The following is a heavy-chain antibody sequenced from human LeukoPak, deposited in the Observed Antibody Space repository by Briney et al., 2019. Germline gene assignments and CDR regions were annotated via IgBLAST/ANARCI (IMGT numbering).Heavy chain of an antibody. CDR3: ARSPRGGTKTYFDY. Sequence: SETLSLTCTVSGGPISNYYWSWIRQPPGKGLEWIGYIYYSGSTNYNPSLKSRVTISVDTSKNQFSLWLSSVTAADTAVYYCARSPRGGTKTYFDYWGQGTLVTVSP. CDR1: GGPISNYY. D-gene: IGHD1-14*01. CDR2: IYYSGST. J-gene: IGHJ4*02. V-gene: IGHV4-59*01.